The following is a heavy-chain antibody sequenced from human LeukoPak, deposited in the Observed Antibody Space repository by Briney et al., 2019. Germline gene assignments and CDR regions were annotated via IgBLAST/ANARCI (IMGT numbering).Heavy chain of an antibody. D-gene: IGHD5-12*01. V-gene: IGHV4-30-4*01. CDR1: GYSISGGYY. Sequence: SETLSLTCSVSGYSISGGYYWSWIRQPPGKGLEWIGYIYYSGSTYYNPSLKSRVTISVDTSKNQFSLKLSSVTAADTAVYYCATIVATGAGAFDIWGQGTMVTVSS. CDR2: IYYSGST. CDR3: ATIVATGAGAFDI. J-gene: IGHJ3*02.